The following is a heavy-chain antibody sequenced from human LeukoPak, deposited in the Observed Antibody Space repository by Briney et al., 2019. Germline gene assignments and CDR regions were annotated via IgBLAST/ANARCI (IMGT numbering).Heavy chain of an antibody. CDR2: INPNIGGT. CDR1: LYTFTGYY. Sequence: ASVKLSCKASLYTFTGYYMHWVRQAPGHGREWMGWINPNIGGTNYTQKLQGRVTITRHTSISTAYLELSRLRSDDAAVYYCAREEAQGDFDYWGEGTLVTVSS. CDR3: AREEAQGDFDY. J-gene: IGHJ4*02. D-gene: IGHD1-26*01. V-gene: IGHV1-2*02.